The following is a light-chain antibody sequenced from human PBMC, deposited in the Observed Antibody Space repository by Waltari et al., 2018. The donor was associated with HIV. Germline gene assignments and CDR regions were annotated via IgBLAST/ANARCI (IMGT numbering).Light chain of an antibody. Sequence: SYVLTQAPSVSVAPGQAARITCGGDNIGGHGVQWYQHKAGRAPLLLIYGSTDRPSGIPERFSGFNSGNTATLTISGVEPGDEADYYCEVWDMKTDVAVFGGGTKLTVL. J-gene: IGLJ3*02. CDR2: GST. CDR1: NIGGHG. V-gene: IGLV3-21*02. CDR3: EVWDMKTDVAV.